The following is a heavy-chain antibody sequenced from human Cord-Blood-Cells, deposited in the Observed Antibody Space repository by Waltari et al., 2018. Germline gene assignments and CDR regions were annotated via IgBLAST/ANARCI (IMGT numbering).Heavy chain of an antibody. V-gene: IGHV4-34*01. J-gene: IGHJ1*01. Sequence: QVQLQQWGAGLLKPSETLSLTCAVYGGSFSGYYWSWIRQPPGKGLGWIGEINPSGSANDSPPRKSRGTLSAEPSKDQFSLRRGSVAAAEAAVYYCARGRRKYSSSWYAEYCQHWGQGTLVTVSS. CDR3: ARGRRKYSSSWYAEYCQH. D-gene: IGHD6-13*01. CDR2: INPSGSA. CDR1: GGSFSGYY.